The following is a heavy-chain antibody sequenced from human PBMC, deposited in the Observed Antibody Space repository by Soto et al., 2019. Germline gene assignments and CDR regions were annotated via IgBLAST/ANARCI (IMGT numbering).Heavy chain of an antibody. CDR2: ISYDGSNK. V-gene: IGHV3-30*18. CDR3: AKPASKKWLDYYFEY. Sequence: VGSLRLSCASSVFTFSSYGMHCVRQAPGKGLEWVAVISYDGSNKYYADSVKGRFTISRDNSKNTLYLQMNSLRAEDTAVYYCAKPASKKWLDYYFEYWGQGTLVSVS. J-gene: IGHJ4*02. D-gene: IGHD6-19*01. CDR1: VFTFSSYG.